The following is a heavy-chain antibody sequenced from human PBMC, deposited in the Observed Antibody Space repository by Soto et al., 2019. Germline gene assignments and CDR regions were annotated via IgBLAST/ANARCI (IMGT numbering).Heavy chain of an antibody. CDR2: IIPILGIA. Sequence: QVQLVQSGAEVKKPGSSVKVSCKASGGTFSSYTISWVRQAPGQGLEWMGRIIPILGIANYAQKFQGRVTXTXDXXTSTAYMELSSLRSEDTAVYYCASVRSSGWYLFDYWGQGTLVTVSS. CDR1: GGTFSSYT. CDR3: ASVRSSGWYLFDY. J-gene: IGHJ4*02. D-gene: IGHD6-19*01. V-gene: IGHV1-69*02.